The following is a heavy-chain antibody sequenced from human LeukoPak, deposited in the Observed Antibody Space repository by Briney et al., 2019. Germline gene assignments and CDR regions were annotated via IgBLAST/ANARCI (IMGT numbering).Heavy chain of an antibody. CDR2: IYTSGST. D-gene: IGHD3-3*01. Sequence: SETLSLTCTVSGGSISSYYWSWIRQPAGKELEWIGRIYTSGSTNYNPSLKSRVTMSVDTSKNQFSLKLSSVTAADTAVYYCAREGDDFWSGYYHYYFDYWGQGTLVTVSS. J-gene: IGHJ4*02. CDR1: GGSISSYY. V-gene: IGHV4-4*07. CDR3: AREGDDFWSGYYHYYFDY.